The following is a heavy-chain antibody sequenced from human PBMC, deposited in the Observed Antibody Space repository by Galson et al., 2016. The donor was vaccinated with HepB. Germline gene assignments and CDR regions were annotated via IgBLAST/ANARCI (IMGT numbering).Heavy chain of an antibody. D-gene: IGHD6-19*01. CDR3: ARGGCSGGWCDWYFDL. CDR2: ISTSSTYI. V-gene: IGHV3-21*01. CDR1: GFTFSSYS. Sequence: SLRLSCAASGFTFSSYSMNWVRQAPGKGLGWVSSISTSSTYINYADSVKGRFTISRDNARNSLFLQMHSLRAEDTAGYYCARGGCSGGWCDWYFDLWGRGTLVTVSS. J-gene: IGHJ2*01.